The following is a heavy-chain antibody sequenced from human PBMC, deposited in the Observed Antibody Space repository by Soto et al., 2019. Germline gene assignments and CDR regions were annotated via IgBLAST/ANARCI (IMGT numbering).Heavy chain of an antibody. CDR2: ISGSGGST. CDR3: AKDIGNSATMDV. CDR1: GCTFSSYA. J-gene: IGHJ6*02. V-gene: IGHV3-23*01. Sequence: SLRLSCAASGCTFSSYAMSWVRQAPGKGLEWVSAISGSGGSTYYADSVKGRFTISRDNSKNTLYLQMNSLRAEDTAVYYCAKDIGNSATMDVWGQGTTVTVSS. D-gene: IGHD4-4*01.